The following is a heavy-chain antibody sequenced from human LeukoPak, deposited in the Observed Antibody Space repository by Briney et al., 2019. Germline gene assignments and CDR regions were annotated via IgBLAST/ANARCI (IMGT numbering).Heavy chain of an antibody. CDR1: GGSISTYY. J-gene: IGHJ5*02. Sequence: SETLSLTCTVSGGSISTYYWSWIRQSPGKGLEWIGYIYYSGSTNYNPSLKSRVTISVDTSKNQFSLKLSSVTAADTAVYYCAKHFSSSSGWGFDPWGQGALVTVSS. CDR3: AKHFSSSSGWGFDP. V-gene: IGHV4-59*08. CDR2: IYYSGST. D-gene: IGHD6-6*01.